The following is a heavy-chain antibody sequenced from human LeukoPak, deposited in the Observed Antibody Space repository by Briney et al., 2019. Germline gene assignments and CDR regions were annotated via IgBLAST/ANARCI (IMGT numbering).Heavy chain of an antibody. CDR1: GFTFSSYS. CDR2: ISSSGSTI. Sequence: GGSLRLSCAASGFTFSSYSMNWVRQAPGKGLEWVSYISSSGSTIYYADSVKGRFTISRDNAKNSLYLQMNSLRAEDTAVYYCASGRKWLRFFDYWGQGTLVTVSS. CDR3: ASGRKWLRFFDY. D-gene: IGHD5-12*01. V-gene: IGHV3-48*04. J-gene: IGHJ4*02.